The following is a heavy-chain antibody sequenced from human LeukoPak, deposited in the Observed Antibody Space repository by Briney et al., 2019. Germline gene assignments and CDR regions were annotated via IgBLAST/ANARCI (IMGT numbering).Heavy chain of an antibody. D-gene: IGHD4-17*01. Sequence: SVKVSCKASGGTFGSYAISWVRQAPGQGLEWMGGIIPIFGTANYAQKFQGRVTITADKSTSTAYMELSSLRSEDTAVYYCARESPPSVTPPSPFDYWGQGTLVTVSS. J-gene: IGHJ4*02. CDR1: GGTFGSYA. CDR2: IIPIFGTA. V-gene: IGHV1-69*06. CDR3: ARESPPSVTPPSPFDY.